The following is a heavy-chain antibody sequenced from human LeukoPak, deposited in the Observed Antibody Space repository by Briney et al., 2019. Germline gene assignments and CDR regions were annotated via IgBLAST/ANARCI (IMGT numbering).Heavy chain of an antibody. CDR3: ARHNDYGDYAGAFDI. J-gene: IGHJ3*02. D-gene: IGHD4-17*01. CDR2: ISSSSSYI. Sequence: PGGSLRLSCAASGFTFSSYNMNWVRQAPGKGLEWVSSISSSSSYIFYADSMKGRFTISRDNAKNSLFLQMNSLRAEDTAVYYCARHNDYGDYAGAFDIWGQGTMVTVSS. V-gene: IGHV3-21*06. CDR1: GFTFSSYN.